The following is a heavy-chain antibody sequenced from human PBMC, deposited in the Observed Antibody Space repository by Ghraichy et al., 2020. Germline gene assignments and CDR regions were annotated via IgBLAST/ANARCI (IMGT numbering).Heavy chain of an antibody. CDR2: ISGSGGST. CDR3: AKSLYYDFWRRGGMDV. D-gene: IGHD3-3*01. Sequence: GESLNISCAASGFTFSSYAMSWVRQAPGKGLEWVSAISGSGGSTYYADSVKGRFTISRDNSKNTLYLQMNSLRAEDTAVYYCAKSLYYDFWRRGGMDVWGQGTTVTVSS. V-gene: IGHV3-23*01. J-gene: IGHJ6*02. CDR1: GFTFSSYA.